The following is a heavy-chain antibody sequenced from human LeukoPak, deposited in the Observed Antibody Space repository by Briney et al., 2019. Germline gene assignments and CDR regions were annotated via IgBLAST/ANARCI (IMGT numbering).Heavy chain of an antibody. CDR2: IKQDGSEK. CDR1: GLTFSSYW. Sequence: GGSLRLSCAASGLTFSSYWMSWVRQAPGKGLEWVANIKQDGSEKYYVDSVKGRFTISRDNAKNSLYLQMNSLRAEDTAVYYCARVNDGYSYGYSTDYWGQGTLVTVSS. CDR3: ARVNDGYSYGYSTDY. V-gene: IGHV3-7*01. J-gene: IGHJ4*02. D-gene: IGHD5-18*01.